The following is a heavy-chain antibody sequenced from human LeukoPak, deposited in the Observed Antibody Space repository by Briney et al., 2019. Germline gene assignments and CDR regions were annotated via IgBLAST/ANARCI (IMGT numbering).Heavy chain of an antibody. J-gene: IGHJ3*01. D-gene: IGHD1-1*01. Sequence: PGGSLRLSCAACGFTFSDHFMDWVRQAPGKGLEWVGRIRKKPNSYTTEYAASVKGRFTFSRDDSKNSLYLQMNSLETEDTAVYYSARVSATTGATDALDFWGQGTMVTVSS. CDR2: IRKKPNSYTT. CDR1: GFTFSDHF. CDR3: ARVSATTGATDALDF. V-gene: IGHV3-72*01.